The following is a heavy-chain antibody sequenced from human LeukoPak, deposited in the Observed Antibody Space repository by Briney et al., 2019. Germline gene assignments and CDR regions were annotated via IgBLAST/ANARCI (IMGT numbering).Heavy chain of an antibody. D-gene: IGHD1-26*01. V-gene: IGHV3-23*01. CDR3: AKRSTAIVLTSYSDL. J-gene: IGHJ4*02. Sequence: GGSLRLSCAASGFTFSNYAMSWVRQAPGKGLEWVSVISAIGNSQYYADSVKGRFTISRDNSKKTVDLQMNSLRVDDTAVYYCAKRSTAIVLTSYSDLWGQGTLVTVSS. CDR2: ISAIGNSQ. CDR1: GFTFSNYA.